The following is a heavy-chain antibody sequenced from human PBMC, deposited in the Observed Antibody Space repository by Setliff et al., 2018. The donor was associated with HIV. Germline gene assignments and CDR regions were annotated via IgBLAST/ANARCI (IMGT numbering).Heavy chain of an antibody. CDR3: ARDRGVYCRSTNCYSPVDAFDI. J-gene: IGHJ3*02. V-gene: IGHV1-18*01. D-gene: IGHD2-2*01. CDR1: GYTLTSYG. CDR2: ISAYNGNT. Sequence: RASVKVSCKASGYTLTSYGISWVRQAPGQGLEWMGWISAYNGNTNYAQKVQGRVTMTTDTSTSTAYMELRGLRSDDTAVYYCARDRGVYCRSTNCYSPVDAFDIWGQGTMVTVSS.